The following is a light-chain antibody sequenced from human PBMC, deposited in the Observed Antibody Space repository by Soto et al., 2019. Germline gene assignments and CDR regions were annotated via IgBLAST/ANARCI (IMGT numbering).Light chain of an antibody. CDR3: QQYYKYPRT. Sequence: AIRVTQSPSSISASTGDRVTITCRASQEISPFLAWYQQRPGKAPNLLLYASSTLKSGVPSRFSGSGSGTDLTLTISNLQSDNYATDFCQQYYKYPRTFGQGTKVEIK. V-gene: IGKV1-8*01. CDR2: ASS. J-gene: IGKJ1*01. CDR1: QEISPF.